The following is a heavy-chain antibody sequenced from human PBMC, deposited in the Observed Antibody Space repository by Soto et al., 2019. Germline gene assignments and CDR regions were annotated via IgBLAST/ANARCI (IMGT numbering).Heavy chain of an antibody. CDR1: GGTFSSYA. J-gene: IGHJ6*02. CDR3: ARDGVPAASNVDYYYGMDV. Sequence: QVQLVQSGAEVKKPGSSVKVSCKASGGTFSSYAISWVRQAPGQGLEWMGGIIPIFGTANYAQKFQGRVTITADESKSTAYMELSSLRSEDTAVYYCARDGVPAASNVDYYYGMDVWGQGTTVTVSS. D-gene: IGHD2-2*01. CDR2: IIPIFGTA. V-gene: IGHV1-69*01.